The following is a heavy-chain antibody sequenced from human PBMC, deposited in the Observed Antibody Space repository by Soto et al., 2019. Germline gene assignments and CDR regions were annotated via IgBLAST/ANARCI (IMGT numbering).Heavy chain of an antibody. V-gene: IGHV3-23*01. D-gene: IGHD3-10*01. CDR3: AIPQGSGSPPRFFAF. CDR2: ISGSGGTT. J-gene: IGHJ1*01. CDR1: GFTFSRYA. Sequence: GGYRRLSCAASGFTFSRYAMSGVRQAPGKGLEWVSGISGSGGTTYYADSVKGRFTISRDNSKNTLYVQMNNLRAEDTAVYYCAIPQGSGSPPRFFAFWGRGCFVPGSS.